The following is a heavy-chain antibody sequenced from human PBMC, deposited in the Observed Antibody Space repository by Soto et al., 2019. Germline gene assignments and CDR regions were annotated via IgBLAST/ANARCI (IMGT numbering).Heavy chain of an antibody. Sequence: PSETLSLTCAVYGGSFSGYYWSWIRQPPGRGLEWIAEINYRGSSRYNPSLKSRVTISVDTSKNQFSLKLNSVTAADTAVYYCGRGDSDRTHHWVFDYWGQGTLVTVSS. D-gene: IGHD1-1*01. V-gene: IGHV4-34*01. J-gene: IGHJ4*02. CDR1: GGSFSGYY. CDR3: GRGDSDRTHHWVFDY. CDR2: INYRGSS.